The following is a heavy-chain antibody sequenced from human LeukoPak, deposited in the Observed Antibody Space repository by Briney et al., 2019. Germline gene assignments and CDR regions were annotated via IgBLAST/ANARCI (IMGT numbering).Heavy chain of an antibody. J-gene: IGHJ4*02. CDR3: ATSESQTRFDY. CDR1: GYNFNTYW. CDR2: IFPGDSDT. V-gene: IGHV5-51*01. D-gene: IGHD1/OR15-1a*01. Sequence: GESLKISCKGSGYNFNTYWIGWVRQMPGKGLEWMGIIFPGDSDTSQSPSFQGQVTISADKSINTAFLQWSRLKASDTAIYYCATSESQTRFDYWGQGTLVTASS.